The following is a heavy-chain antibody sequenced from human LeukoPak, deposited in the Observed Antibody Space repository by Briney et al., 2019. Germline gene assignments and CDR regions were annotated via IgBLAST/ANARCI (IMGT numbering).Heavy chain of an antibody. CDR1: GFTFDDYA. Sequence: PGGSLRLSCAASGFTFDDYAMHWVRQAPGKGLEWVSGISWNSGSIGYADSVKGRFTISRDNAKNSLYLQMNSLRAEDTALYYCAKDGIYGSGSYHFDYWGQGTLVTVSS. J-gene: IGHJ4*02. D-gene: IGHD3-10*01. CDR3: AKDGIYGSGSYHFDY. CDR2: ISWNSGSI. V-gene: IGHV3-9*01.